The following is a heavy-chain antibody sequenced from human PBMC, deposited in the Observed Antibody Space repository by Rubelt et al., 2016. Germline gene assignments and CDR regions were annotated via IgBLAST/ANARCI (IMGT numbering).Heavy chain of an antibody. V-gene: IGHV1-18*01. CDR2: ISAYNGNP. CDR1: GYTFTSYG. Sequence: QVQLVQSGAEVKKPGASVKVSCKASGYTFTSYGISWVRQAPGQGLEWMGWISAYNGNPNYAQKRQGRVTMTTDTCTSTAYMGLRSLRSDDTAVYYGARVISGVEYSSSWHFDYWGQGTLVTVSS. D-gene: IGHD6-13*01. CDR3: ARVISGVEYSSSWHFDY. J-gene: IGHJ4*02.